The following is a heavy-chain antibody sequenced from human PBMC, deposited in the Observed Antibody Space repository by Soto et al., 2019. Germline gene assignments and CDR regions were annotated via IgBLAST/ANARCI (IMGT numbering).Heavy chain of an antibody. D-gene: IGHD3-10*01. V-gene: IGHV1-8*01. CDR3: ARGYFDSGHGYDL. J-gene: IGHJ5*02. CDR1: GCSFTSLH. CDR2: MNPHSGDT. Sequence: ASVKVSCKASGCSFTSLHFNWVRQATGQGLEWIGWMNPHSGDTGFAQRFQGRVTMTRNTSINTVYLQWTSLKTTDTGIYFCARGYFDSGHGYDLWGQGTLVTVSS.